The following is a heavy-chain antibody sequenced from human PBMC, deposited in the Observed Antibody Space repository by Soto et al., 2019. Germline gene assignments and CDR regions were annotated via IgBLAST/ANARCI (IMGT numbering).Heavy chain of an antibody. D-gene: IGHD6-19*01. V-gene: IGHV4-34*01. CDR1: GGSFSGYY. Sequence: SETLSLTCAVYGGSFSGYYWSWIRQPPGKGLEWIGEINHSGSTNYNPSLKSRVTISVDTSKNQFSLKLSYVTAADTAVYYCARGTPFIAVAVAGAFDIWGQGTMVTVSS. CDR2: INHSGST. J-gene: IGHJ3*02. CDR3: ARGTPFIAVAVAGAFDI.